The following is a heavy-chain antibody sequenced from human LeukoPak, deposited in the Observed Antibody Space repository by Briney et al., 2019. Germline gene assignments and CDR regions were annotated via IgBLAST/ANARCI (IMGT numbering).Heavy chain of an antibody. J-gene: IGHJ4*02. CDR3: ARSLGCSSTSCYTYVFDY. Sequence: GGSLRLSCAASGFTFSSYSMNWVRQAPGKGLEWVSSISSSYIYYADSVKGRFTISRDNAKNSLYLQMNSLRAEDTAVYYCARSLGCSSTSCYTYVFDYWGQGTLVTVSS. D-gene: IGHD2-2*02. CDR1: GFTFSSYS. CDR2: ISSSYI. V-gene: IGHV3-21*01.